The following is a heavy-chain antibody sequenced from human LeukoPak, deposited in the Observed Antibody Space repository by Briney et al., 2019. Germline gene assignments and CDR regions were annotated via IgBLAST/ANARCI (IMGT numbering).Heavy chain of an antibody. J-gene: IGHJ3*02. D-gene: IGHD1-20*01. V-gene: IGHV3-30-3*01. CDR3: ARDNWYDYLADALDI. CDR2: ISSDGSDK. Sequence: GGSLRLSCATSGFTFSSYAMHWVRQAPGKGLVWVAVISSDGSDKYYADSVKGRFTISRDYSKNTLYLQMNSLRPEDTAVYFCARDNWYDYLADALDIWGQGTMVTVSS. CDR1: GFTFSSYA.